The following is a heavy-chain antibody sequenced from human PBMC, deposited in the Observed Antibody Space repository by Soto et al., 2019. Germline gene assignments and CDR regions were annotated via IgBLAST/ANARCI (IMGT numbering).Heavy chain of an antibody. CDR2: MNTNSGNT. CDR3: ATGYSGYDFPPGFDY. CDR1: GYTFTSYD. Sequence: ASVKVSCKASGYTFTSYDINWVRQATGQGLEWMGWMNTNSGNTGYAQKFQGRVTITRDTSASTANMELSSLRSEDTAVYYCATGYSGYDFPPGFDYWGQGTLVTVSS. D-gene: IGHD5-12*01. V-gene: IGHV1-8*01. J-gene: IGHJ4*02.